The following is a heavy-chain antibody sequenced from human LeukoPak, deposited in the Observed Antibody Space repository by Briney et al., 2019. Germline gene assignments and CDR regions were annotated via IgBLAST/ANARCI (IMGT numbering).Heavy chain of an antibody. CDR1: GGTFSSYA. Sequence: SVKVSCXASGGTFSSYAISWVRQARGQGLEWMAGIIPIFGTANYAQKFQGRVTITADESTSTAYMELSSLRSEDTAVYYCAILGYCSGGSCYSTGPWGQGTLVTVSS. D-gene: IGHD2-15*01. V-gene: IGHV1-69*01. CDR2: IIPIFGTA. CDR3: AILGYCSGGSCYSTGP. J-gene: IGHJ5*02.